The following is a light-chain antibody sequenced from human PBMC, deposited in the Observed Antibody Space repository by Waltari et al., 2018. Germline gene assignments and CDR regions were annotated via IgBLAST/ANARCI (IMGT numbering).Light chain of an antibody. J-gene: IGLJ3*02. V-gene: IGLV1-40*01. CDR2: RNH. Sequence: QSVLTQPPSVSGAPGQRVTISCTGSSSNIGAGYDVHWYQQLPGTAPKLLIYRNHNRPSGVPDRFSGSKSGTSASLASTGLQAEDEADYYCQSYDSSLSASVFGGGTKLTVL. CDR3: QSYDSSLSASV. CDR1: SSNIGAGYD.